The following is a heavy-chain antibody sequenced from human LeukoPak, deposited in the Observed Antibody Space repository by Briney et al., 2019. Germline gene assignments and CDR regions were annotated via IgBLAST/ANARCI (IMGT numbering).Heavy chain of an antibody. Sequence: PSETLSLTCTVSGGSISSYYWSWIRQPPGKGLEWIGYIYYSGSTNYNPSLKSRVTISVDTSKNQFSLKLSSVTAADTAVYYCARGRRMATANFDYWGQGTLVTVSS. CDR1: GGSISSYY. CDR2: IYYSGST. D-gene: IGHD5-24*01. J-gene: IGHJ4*02. V-gene: IGHV4-59*01. CDR3: ARGRRMATANFDY.